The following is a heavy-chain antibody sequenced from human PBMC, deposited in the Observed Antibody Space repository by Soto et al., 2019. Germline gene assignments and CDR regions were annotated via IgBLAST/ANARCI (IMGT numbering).Heavy chain of an antibody. D-gene: IGHD5-18*01. J-gene: IGHJ4*02. CDR1: GYTLTDYY. CDR3: GRVDSDGADPIEY. V-gene: IGHV1-2*02. CDR2: INPKSGGT. Sequence: QVQLVQSGAEVRKPGASVKVSCKASGYTLTDYYMPWVRQAPGQGLEWMGWINPKSGGTNSAQKFQGRVTMTRDTSISTVYMELTSLSSDDTAVYYCGRVDSDGADPIEYWDKGTLVTVSS.